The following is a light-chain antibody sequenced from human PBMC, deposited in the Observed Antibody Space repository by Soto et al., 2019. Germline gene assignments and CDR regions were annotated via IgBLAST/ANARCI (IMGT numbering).Light chain of an antibody. CDR3: SSFTGSNNYIV. V-gene: IGLV2-8*01. CDR2: EVT. J-gene: IGLJ3*02. CDR1: KSDIGGDNY. Sequence: QSVLTQPPSASGFPGQSVTISCTGPKSDIGGDNYVSWYHRQPGRAPKLIIYEVTERPSGVPGRFSGSKSGDTASLTVTGLQAEDEGEYYGSSFTGSNNYIVFGGGTQLTVL.